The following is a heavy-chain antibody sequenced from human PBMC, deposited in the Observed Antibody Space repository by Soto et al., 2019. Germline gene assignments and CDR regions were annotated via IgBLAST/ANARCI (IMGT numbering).Heavy chain of an antibody. CDR3: ARQGYYMDV. Sequence: PSETLSLTCSVSGGSISSYYWSWIRQPPGKGLEWIGYIYYSGSTNYNPSLKSRVTISVDTSKNQFSLKLSSVTAADTAVYYCARQGYYMDVWGKGTTVTVSS. CDR2: IYYSGST. J-gene: IGHJ6*03. CDR1: GGSISSYY. V-gene: IGHV4-59*08.